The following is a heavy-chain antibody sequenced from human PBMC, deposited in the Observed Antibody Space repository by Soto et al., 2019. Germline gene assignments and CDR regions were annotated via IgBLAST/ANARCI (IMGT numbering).Heavy chain of an antibody. CDR3: ARDGGFYYGMEV. CDR1: CGSIGSYY. J-gene: IGHJ6*02. Sequence: PSDTLSLTFTVSCGSIGSYYCNWIRQPPGKGLEWIGYIYYSGSTNYNPSLKSRVTTSVDTSKNQFSLKLSSVTAADTAVYYCARDGGFYYGMEVWGQGTTVTVSS. CDR2: IYYSGST. D-gene: IGHD3-3*01. V-gene: IGHV4-59*01.